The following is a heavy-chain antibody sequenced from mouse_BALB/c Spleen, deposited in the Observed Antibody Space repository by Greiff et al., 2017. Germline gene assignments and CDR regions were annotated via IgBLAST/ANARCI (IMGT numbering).Heavy chain of an antibody. CDR1: GFTFSDYG. J-gene: IGHJ4*01. CDR3: ARDGDDEGYAMDY. Sequence: EVKVVESGGGLVQPGGSRKLSCAASGFTFSDYGMAWVRQAPGKGPEWVAFISNLAYSIYYADTVTGRFTISRENAKNTLYLEMSSLRSEDTAMYYCARDGDDEGYAMDYWGQGTSVTVSS. V-gene: IGHV5-15*02. D-gene: IGHD2-12*01. CDR2: ISNLAYSI.